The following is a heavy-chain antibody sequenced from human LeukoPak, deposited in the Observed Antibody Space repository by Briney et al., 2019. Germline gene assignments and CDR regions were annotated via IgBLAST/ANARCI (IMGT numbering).Heavy chain of an antibody. D-gene: IGHD3-22*01. V-gene: IGHV3-11*01. J-gene: IGHJ3*02. Sequence: GGSLRLSCAASGFTFSSYAMSWIRQAPGKGLEWVSYISSSGSTIYYADSVKGRFTISRDNAKNSLYLQMNSLRAEDTAVYYCARDSYDSSGYHAFDIWGQGTMVTVSS. CDR3: ARDSYDSSGYHAFDI. CDR1: GFTFSSYA. CDR2: ISSSGSTI.